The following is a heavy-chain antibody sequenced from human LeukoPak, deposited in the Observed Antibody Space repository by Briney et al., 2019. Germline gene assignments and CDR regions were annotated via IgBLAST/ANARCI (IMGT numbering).Heavy chain of an antibody. CDR3: ARVGRDKIQLWSRFDY. Sequence: GGSLRLSCAASGFNTSTYWMSWVRQTPGKGLEWVANINQPGSGKYHVDSVKGRFTISRDNAKNSLYLQMNSLRAEDTAVYYCARVGRDKIQLWSRFDYWGQGTLVTVSS. J-gene: IGHJ4*02. CDR2: INQPGSGK. V-gene: IGHV3-7*01. D-gene: IGHD5-18*01. CDR1: GFNTSTYW.